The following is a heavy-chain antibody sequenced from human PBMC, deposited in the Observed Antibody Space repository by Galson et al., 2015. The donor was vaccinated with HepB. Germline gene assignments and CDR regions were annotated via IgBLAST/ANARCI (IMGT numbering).Heavy chain of an antibody. CDR3: ARGPTAVAGDDAFDI. J-gene: IGHJ3*02. CDR1: GFTFSSYG. Sequence: SLRLSCAASGFTFSSYGMHWVRQAPGKGLEWVAVIWYDGSNKYYADSVKGRFTISRDNSKNTLYLQMNSLRAEDTAVYYCARGPTAVAGDDAFDIWGQGTMVTVSS. V-gene: IGHV3-33*08. CDR2: IWYDGSNK. D-gene: IGHD6-19*01.